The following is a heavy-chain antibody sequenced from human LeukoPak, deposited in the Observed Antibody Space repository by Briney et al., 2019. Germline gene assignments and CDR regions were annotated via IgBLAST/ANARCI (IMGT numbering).Heavy chain of an antibody. CDR3: ATLEIGDYYFDY. CDR2: ISYSGSI. J-gene: IGHJ4*02. D-gene: IGHD3-16*01. CDR1: GGSISSRPYY. Sequence: SETLSLTCTVSGGSISSRPYYWGWVRQPPGQGLEWIGSISYSGSIHYTPSLKSRVTISVDTSRNHFSLRLSSVTAADTAVYYCATLEIGDYYFDYWGQGTLVTVSS. V-gene: IGHV4-39*01.